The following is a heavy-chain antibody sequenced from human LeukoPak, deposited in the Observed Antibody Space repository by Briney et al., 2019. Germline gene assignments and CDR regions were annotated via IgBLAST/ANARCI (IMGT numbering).Heavy chain of an antibody. Sequence: PGGSLRLSCAASGFTFSSYWMSWVRQAPGKGLEWVANIKQDGSEKYYVDSVKGRFTISRDNAKNSLYLQMNSLRAEDTAVYYCARDAQWCSSTSCYLEGSTGAFDIWGQGTMVTVSP. CDR2: IKQDGSEK. J-gene: IGHJ3*02. CDR1: GFTFSSYW. V-gene: IGHV3-7*01. CDR3: ARDAQWCSSTSCYLEGSTGAFDI. D-gene: IGHD2-2*01.